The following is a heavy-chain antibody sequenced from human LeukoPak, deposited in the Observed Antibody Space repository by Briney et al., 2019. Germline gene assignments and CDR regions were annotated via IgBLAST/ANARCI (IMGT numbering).Heavy chain of an antibody. CDR2: INPNSGGT. J-gene: IGHJ4*02. Sequence: GASVKVSCKASGYTFTGYYMHWVRQAPGQGLEWMGWINPNSGGTNYAQKFQGRVTMTRDTSISTAYMELSRLRSDDTAVYYCARSARWRYGPGFVGNYWGQGTLVIVSS. D-gene: IGHD2-21*01. V-gene: IGHV1-2*02. CDR3: ARSARWRYGPGFVGNY. CDR1: GYTFTGYY.